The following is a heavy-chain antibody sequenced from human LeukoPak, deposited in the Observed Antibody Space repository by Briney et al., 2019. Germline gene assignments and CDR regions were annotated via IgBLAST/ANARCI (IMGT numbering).Heavy chain of an antibody. J-gene: IGHJ4*02. V-gene: IGHV4-61*08. D-gene: IGHD3-10*01. Sequence: SETLSLTCTVSGGSISSGDYYWSWIRQPPGKGLEWIGRIYSSGSTNYNPSLKSRVTMSVDTSKNQFSLKLTSVTAADTAVYYCARDMIDSGNYYPISDYWGQGTLVTVSS. CDR1: GGSISSGDYY. CDR3: ARDMIDSGNYYPISDY. CDR2: IYSSGST.